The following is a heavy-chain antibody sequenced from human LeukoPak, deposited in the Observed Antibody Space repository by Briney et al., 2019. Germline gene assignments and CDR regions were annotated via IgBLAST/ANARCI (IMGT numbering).Heavy chain of an antibody. Sequence: PSETLSLTCTVYGGSFSGYYWSWIRQPPGKGLEWIGEINHSGSTNYNPSLKSRVTISVDTSKNQFSLKLSSVSAAETAVYYCARASREGRGFYQFSYMDVWGKGTTVTVSS. CDR1: GGSFSGYY. CDR3: ARASREGRGFYQFSYMDV. D-gene: IGHD2-2*01. V-gene: IGHV4-34*01. CDR2: INHSGST. J-gene: IGHJ6*03.